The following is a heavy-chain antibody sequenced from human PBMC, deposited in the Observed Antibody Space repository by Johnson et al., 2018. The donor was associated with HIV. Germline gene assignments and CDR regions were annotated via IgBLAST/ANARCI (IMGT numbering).Heavy chain of an antibody. CDR3: ARDKGRGAFDI. Sequence: EKLVESGGGVARPGGSLRLSCEASGFTFDDYGMTWVRQPPGKGLEWVSGINWNGGSIAYADSVKGRFAISRDNSKKSLYLQMNSLRAEDTAVYYCARDKGRGAFDIWGQGTMVTVSS. V-gene: IGHV3-20*04. J-gene: IGHJ3*02. D-gene: IGHD3-10*01. CDR2: INWNGGSI. CDR1: GFTFDDYG.